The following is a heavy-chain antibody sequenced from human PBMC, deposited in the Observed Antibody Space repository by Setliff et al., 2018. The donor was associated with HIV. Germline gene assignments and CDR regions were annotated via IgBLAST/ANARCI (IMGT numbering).Heavy chain of an antibody. D-gene: IGHD2-8*02. CDR3: ARRGMWSYETGGNPTATFDY. V-gene: IGHV4-4*07. CDR2: IYTGGRT. J-gene: IGHJ4*02. CDR1: DDSISSNY. Sequence: PSETLSLTCTVSDDSISSNYWSWIRQSAGKGLEWVGRIYTGGRTNYNPSLKGRVTISVDTSKNQFSLKLSSVTAADTAVYYCARRGMWSYETGGNPTATFDYWGQGVLVTVSS.